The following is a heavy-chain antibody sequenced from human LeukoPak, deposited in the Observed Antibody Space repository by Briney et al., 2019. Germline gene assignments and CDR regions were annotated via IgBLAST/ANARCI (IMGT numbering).Heavy chain of an antibody. Sequence: ASVKVSCKASGYTFTGYYMHWVRQAPRQGLEWMGWINPNSGGTHYAQKFQDRVTMTRDTSISTAYMELNSLRSGDTAVYYCAREGAAAEDVNWFDPWGQGTLVTVSS. V-gene: IGHV1-2*02. J-gene: IGHJ5*02. CDR2: INPNSGGT. CDR3: AREGAAAEDVNWFDP. D-gene: IGHD6-25*01. CDR1: GYTFTGYY.